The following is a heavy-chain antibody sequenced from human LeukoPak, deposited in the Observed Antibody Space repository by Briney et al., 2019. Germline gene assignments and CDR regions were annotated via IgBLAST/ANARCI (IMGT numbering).Heavy chain of an antibody. CDR1: GGPISSSPYY. D-gene: IGHD3-10*01. Sequence: PSETLSLTCTVSGGPISSSPYYWGWIRQPPGKGLEWIGSISYSGSTFYNPSLKSRLTISVDTSKNQFSLKLSSLTAADTAVFYCARLSPYLGSGSSAFPDDLWGQGTLVTVSS. CDR2: ISYSGST. V-gene: IGHV4-39*01. CDR3: ARLSPYLGSGSSAFPDDL. J-gene: IGHJ5*02.